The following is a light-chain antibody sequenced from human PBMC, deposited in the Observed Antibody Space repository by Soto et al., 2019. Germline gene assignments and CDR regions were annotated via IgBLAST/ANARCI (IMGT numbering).Light chain of an antibody. Sequence: DIHMTRSPSTLSASVGNIFTITCRASQSISRWLAWYQQKPGKAPKLLIYAASSLQSGVPSRFSGSGSGTDFTLTISSLQPEDFATYYCQQSYSTSAVTFGQGTRLEI. V-gene: IGKV1-39*01. J-gene: IGKJ5*01. CDR1: QSISRW. CDR3: QQSYSTSAVT. CDR2: AAS.